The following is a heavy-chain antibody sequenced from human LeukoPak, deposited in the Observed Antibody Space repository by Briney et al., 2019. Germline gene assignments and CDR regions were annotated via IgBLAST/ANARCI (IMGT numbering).Heavy chain of an antibody. Sequence: GESLKISCMGSGYRFSTYWIGWVRQMPGKGLEWMGIMYLGDSDTRYSPSFQGQVTISADKSITTAYLQWSSLKASDTAMYYCARGTYNWNIIDYWGQGTLVTVSS. CDR3: ARGTYNWNIIDY. V-gene: IGHV5-51*01. CDR2: MYLGDSDT. J-gene: IGHJ4*02. CDR1: GYRFSTYW. D-gene: IGHD1/OR15-1a*01.